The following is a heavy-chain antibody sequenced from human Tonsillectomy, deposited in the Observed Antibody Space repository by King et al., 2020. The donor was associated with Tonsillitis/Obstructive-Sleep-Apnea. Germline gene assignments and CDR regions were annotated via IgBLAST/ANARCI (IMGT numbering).Heavy chain of an antibody. CDR1: GFTVSSNY. D-gene: IGHD2-2*01. J-gene: IGHJ3*02. CDR3: ARDRESTNSSVAFDI. V-gene: IGHV3-53*04. CDR2: LYSGGST. Sequence: VQLVESGGGWVQPGGSLRLSCAASGFTVSSNYMNWVRQAPGKGLEWVSLLYSGGSTYYADSVKGRFTISRDNSKNTLYLQMNSLRADDTAVYYCARDRESTNSSVAFDIWGQGTMVTVSS.